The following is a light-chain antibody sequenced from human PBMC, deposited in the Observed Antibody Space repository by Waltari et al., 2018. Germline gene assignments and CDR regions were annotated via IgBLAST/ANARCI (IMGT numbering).Light chain of an antibody. Sequence: EIVMTQSPDTLSVSPGERATLSCRASESVSGSLAWYQQRPGQAPRLLIYGASTRATGTPARFSGSGSGTEFTLTISSLQSEDFAVYYCQQYSKWPPLTFGGGTKVEIK. CDR2: GAS. V-gene: IGKV3-15*01. J-gene: IGKJ4*01. CDR1: ESVSGS. CDR3: QQYSKWPPLT.